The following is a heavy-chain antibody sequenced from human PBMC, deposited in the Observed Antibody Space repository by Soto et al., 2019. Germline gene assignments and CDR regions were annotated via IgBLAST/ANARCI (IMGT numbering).Heavy chain of an antibody. CDR2: ISYDGSNK. J-gene: IGHJ6*02. D-gene: IGHD1-7*01. Sequence: GGSLRLSCAASGFTFSSYAMRWVRQAPGKGLEWVAVISYDGSNKYYADSAKGRFTISRDNSKNTLYLQMNSLRAEDTAVYYCARDIPGTRIGLDYGMDVWGQGTTVTVSS. CDR3: ARDIPGTRIGLDYGMDV. CDR1: GFTFSSYA. V-gene: IGHV3-30-3*01.